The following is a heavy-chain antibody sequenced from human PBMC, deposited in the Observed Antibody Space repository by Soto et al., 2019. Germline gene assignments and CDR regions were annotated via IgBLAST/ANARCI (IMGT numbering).Heavy chain of an antibody. J-gene: IGHJ4*02. CDR1: GGTFSGYV. D-gene: IGHD3-16*01. CDR3: ATHALGVSSSPYFDN. Sequence: QLVQSGSEVKKPGSSVKVSCQASGGTFSGYVVTWVRQAPGQGLEWMGEFVPLFGTTNYAQRFSGRITITAEESTSTAYMELRTLRSDDTAVYYCATHALGVSSSPYFDNWGQGTLVTVSS. CDR2: FVPLFGTT. V-gene: IGHV1-69*01.